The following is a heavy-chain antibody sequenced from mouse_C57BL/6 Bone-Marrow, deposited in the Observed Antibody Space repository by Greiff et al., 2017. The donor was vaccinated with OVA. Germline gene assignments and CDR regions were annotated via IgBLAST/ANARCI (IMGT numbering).Heavy chain of an antibody. CDR3: ATLHPWFAY. CDR1: CYSITSGYY. V-gene: IGHV3-6*01. J-gene: IGHJ3*01. CDR2: ISYDGSN. Sequence: EVKLQESGPGLVKPFQSLPLTCSVTCYSITSGYYWYWIRQFPGNKLEWMGYISYDGSNYYNPSLKIRISITRDTSKNQFFLKLNSVTTEATATYYCATLHPWFAYWGQGTLVTVSA.